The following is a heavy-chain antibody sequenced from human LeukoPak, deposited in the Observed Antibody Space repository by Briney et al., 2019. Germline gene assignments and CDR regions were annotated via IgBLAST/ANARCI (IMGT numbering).Heavy chain of an antibody. CDR3: ARARSGYDYIDY. Sequence: PGGSLRLSCAASGFTFSDYYMSWIRQAPGKGLEWVSYISSSGSTIYYADSVKGRFTISRDNAKSSLYQQMNSLRAEDTAVYYCARARSGYDYIDYWGQGTLVTVSS. V-gene: IGHV3-11*01. J-gene: IGHJ4*02. CDR1: GFTFSDYY. D-gene: IGHD5-12*01. CDR2: ISSSGSTI.